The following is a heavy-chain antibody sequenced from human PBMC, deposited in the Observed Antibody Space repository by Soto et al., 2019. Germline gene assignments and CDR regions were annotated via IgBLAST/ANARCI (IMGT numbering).Heavy chain of an antibody. D-gene: IGHD3-9*01. V-gene: IGHV1-69*13. Sequence: SVKVSCKASGGTFSSYAISWVRQAPGQGLEWMGGIIPIFGTANYAQKFQGRVTITADESTSTAYMELSSLRSEDTAVYYCARHNYDILTGSMDYYYYGMDVWGQGTTVTVSS. CDR2: IIPIFGTA. CDR1: GGTFSSYA. J-gene: IGHJ6*02. CDR3: ARHNYDILTGSMDYYYYGMDV.